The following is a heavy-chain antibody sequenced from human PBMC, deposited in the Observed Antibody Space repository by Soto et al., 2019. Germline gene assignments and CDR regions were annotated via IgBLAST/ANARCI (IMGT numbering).Heavy chain of an antibody. CDR2: IYYLGST. V-gene: IGHV4-59*01. D-gene: IGHD6-25*01. J-gene: IGHJ6*02. Sequence: SETLSLTCTVSGGSIKTNYWFWVRQPPGKGLEWIGYIYYLGSTNYNPSLKSRVTISIDTSMNQFSLELRSPTAVDTAVYYCAGYKTISAREGMDVCGQGTTVTVSS. CDR1: GGSIKTNY. CDR3: AGYKTISAREGMDV.